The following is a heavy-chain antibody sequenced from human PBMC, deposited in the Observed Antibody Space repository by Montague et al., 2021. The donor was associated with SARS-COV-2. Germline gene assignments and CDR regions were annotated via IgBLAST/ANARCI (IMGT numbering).Heavy chain of an antibody. CDR1: GGSFSGYY. Sequence: SETLSLTRAVYGGSFSGYYWSWIRQPAGKGLEWIGEINHSGSTNYNPSLKSRVTISVDTSKKQFSLRLNSVTAADTAVYYCATVQKVSLIIMFRSGWFDPWGQGTLVTVSS. CDR3: ATVQKVSLIIMFRSGWFDP. V-gene: IGHV4-34*01. J-gene: IGHJ5*02. D-gene: IGHD3-22*01. CDR2: INHSGST.